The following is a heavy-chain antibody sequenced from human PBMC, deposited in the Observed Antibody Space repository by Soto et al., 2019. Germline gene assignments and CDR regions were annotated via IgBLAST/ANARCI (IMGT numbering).Heavy chain of an antibody. CDR2: IDWEDTK. J-gene: IGHJ6*02. CDR3: ARAFYGMDV. V-gene: IGHV2-70*04. Sequence: LVNPTQTLTLTCTFSGFSLSTSGVGVGWIRQPPGKALEWLARIDWEDTKLYSTSLKTRLTISKDTSKNQVVLTMTNVDPADTGTYYCARAFYGMDVWGQGTTVTVSS. CDR1: GFSLSTSGVG.